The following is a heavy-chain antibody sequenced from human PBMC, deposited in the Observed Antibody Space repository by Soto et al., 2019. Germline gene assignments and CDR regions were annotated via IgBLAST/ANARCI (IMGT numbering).Heavy chain of an antibody. D-gene: IGHD3-9*01. CDR2: MNPNSGNT. J-gene: IGHJ6*03. Sequence: ASVQVSCKASGYTFTSYDINWVRQATGQGLEWMGLMNPNSGNTGYAQKFQGRVTMTRNTSISTAYMELSSLRSEDTAVYYCARGRRTFYDILTGIYYYYYYMDVWGKGTTVTVSS. V-gene: IGHV1-8*01. CDR3: ARGRRTFYDILTGIYYYYYYMDV. CDR1: GYTFTSYD.